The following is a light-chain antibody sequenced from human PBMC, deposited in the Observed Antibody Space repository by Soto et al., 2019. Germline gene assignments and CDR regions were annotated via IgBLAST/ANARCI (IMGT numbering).Light chain of an antibody. J-gene: IGLJ3*02. Sequence: QSVLTQPASVSGSPGQSITISCTGTSSDVGGYNYVSWYQQHPGKAPKLMIYDVSNRPSGVSNRFSGSKSGNTASLTISGLQAEEEADYYCTSYTSSSTRWLFGGGTKVTVL. V-gene: IGLV2-14*01. CDR2: DVS. CDR3: TSYTSSSTRWL. CDR1: SSDVGGYNY.